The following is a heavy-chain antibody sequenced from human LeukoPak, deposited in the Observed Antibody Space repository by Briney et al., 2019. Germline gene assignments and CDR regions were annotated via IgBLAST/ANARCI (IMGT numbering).Heavy chain of an antibody. CDR3: ARGFRRYCSGGSCSDIDY. CDR1: GGSFSGYY. J-gene: IGHJ4*02. V-gene: IGHV4-34*01. Sequence: SETLSLTCAVYGGSFSGYYWSWIRQPPGKGLEWIGEINHSGSTNYNPSPKSRVTISVDTSKNQFSLKLSSVTAADTAVYYCARGFRRYCSGGSCSDIDYWGQGTLVTVSS. D-gene: IGHD2-15*01. CDR2: INHSGST.